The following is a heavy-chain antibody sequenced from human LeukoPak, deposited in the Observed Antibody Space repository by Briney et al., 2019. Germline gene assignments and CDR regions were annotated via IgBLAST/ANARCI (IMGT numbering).Heavy chain of an antibody. CDR3: AKDILAAAGSGWFDP. Sequence: PGGSLRLSCAASGFTFSSYSMNWVRQASGKGLEWVSSITSSSSYIYYADSVKGRFTISRDNAKNSLYLQMNSLRAEDTALYYCAKDILAAAGSGWFDPWGQGTLVTVSS. J-gene: IGHJ5*02. D-gene: IGHD6-13*01. CDR1: GFTFSSYS. CDR2: ITSSSSYI. V-gene: IGHV3-21*04.